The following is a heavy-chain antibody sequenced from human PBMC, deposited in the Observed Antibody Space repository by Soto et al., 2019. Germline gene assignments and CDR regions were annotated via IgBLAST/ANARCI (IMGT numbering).Heavy chain of an antibody. D-gene: IGHD6-13*01. J-gene: IGHJ5*02. Sequence: ASVKVSCKVSGYTLTELSMHWVRQAPGKGLEWMGGFDPEDGETIYAQKFQGRVTMTEDTSTDTAYMELSSLRSEDTAVYYCARDRLSSSSWYLTVNWFDPWGQGTLVTVSS. V-gene: IGHV1-24*01. CDR2: FDPEDGET. CDR1: GYTLTELS. CDR3: ARDRLSSSSWYLTVNWFDP.